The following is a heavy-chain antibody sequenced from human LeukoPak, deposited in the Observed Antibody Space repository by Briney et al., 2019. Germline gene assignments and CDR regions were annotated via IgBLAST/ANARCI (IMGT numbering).Heavy chain of an antibody. CDR1: GFSFSSYG. D-gene: IGHD6-19*01. Sequence: GGSLRLSCAASGFSFSSYGMHWVRQAPGKGLEWVAVISYDGSNKYYADSVKGRFTISRDNSNNTLYLQMNSLRAEDTAVYYCAVTSGWDYWGQGTLVTVSS. CDR3: AVTSGWDY. V-gene: IGHV3-30*03. CDR2: ISYDGSNK. J-gene: IGHJ4*02.